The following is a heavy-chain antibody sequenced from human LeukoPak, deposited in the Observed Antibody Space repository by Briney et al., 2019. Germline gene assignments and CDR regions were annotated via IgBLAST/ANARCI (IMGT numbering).Heavy chain of an antibody. V-gene: IGHV3-48*03. Sequence: GGSLRLSCAASGFTFSSYEMNGVRQAPGKGLEWVSYISSSGSTIYYADSVKGRFTISGDNAKNSLYLQMNSLRAEDTAVYYCARTGRGWFGEFHYFDYWGQGTLVTVSS. D-gene: IGHD3-10*01. CDR1: GFTFSSYE. CDR2: ISSSGSTI. J-gene: IGHJ4*02. CDR3: ARTGRGWFGEFHYFDY.